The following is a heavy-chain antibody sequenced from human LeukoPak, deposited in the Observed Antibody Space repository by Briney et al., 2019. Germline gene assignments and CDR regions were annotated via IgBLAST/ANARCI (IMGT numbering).Heavy chain of an antibody. J-gene: IGHJ5*02. V-gene: IGHV4-30-4*01. CDR2: IYYSGST. CDR3: ARATYQVVSRWFDP. D-gene: IGHD2-2*01. CDR1: GGSISTGDYY. Sequence: PSETLSLTCAVSGGSISTGDYYWSWIRQPPGRGLEWIGYIYYSGSTYYNPSLKSRVTLSVDTSENQFSLNLSSVTAADTAVYYCARATYQVVSRWFDPWGQGTLVTVSS.